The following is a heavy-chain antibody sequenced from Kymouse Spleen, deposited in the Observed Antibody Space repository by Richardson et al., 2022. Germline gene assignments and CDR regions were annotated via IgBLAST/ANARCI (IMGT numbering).Heavy chain of an antibody. CDR1: GGSFSGYY. Sequence: QVQLQQWGAGLLKPSETLSLTCAVYGGSFSGYYWSWIRQPPGKGLEWIGEINHSGSTNYNPSLKSRVTISVDTSKNQFSLKLSSVTAADTAVYYCARWSSSGYYYGMDVWGQGTTVTVSS. CDR2: INHSGST. V-gene: IGHV4-34*01. D-gene: IGHD6-6*01. J-gene: IGHJ6*02. CDR3: ARWSSSGYYYGMDV.